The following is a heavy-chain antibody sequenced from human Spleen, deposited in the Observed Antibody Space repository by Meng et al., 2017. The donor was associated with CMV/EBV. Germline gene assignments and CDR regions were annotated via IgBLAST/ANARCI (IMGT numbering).Heavy chain of an antibody. CDR1: GGSISSSNW. D-gene: IGHD2-8*01. Sequence: LTCAVSGGSISSSNWWSWVRQPPGKGLEWIGYIYYSGSTYYNPSLKSRVTISVDTSKNQFSLKLSSVTAADTAVYYCARGDNGGWFDPWGQGTLVTVSS. V-gene: IGHV4-30-4*01. CDR3: ARGDNGGWFDP. J-gene: IGHJ5*02. CDR2: IYYSGST.